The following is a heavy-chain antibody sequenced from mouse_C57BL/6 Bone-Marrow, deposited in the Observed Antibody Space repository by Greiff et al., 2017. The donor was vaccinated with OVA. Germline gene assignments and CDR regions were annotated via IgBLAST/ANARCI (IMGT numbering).Heavy chain of an antibody. CDR1: GYSFTDYN. J-gene: IGHJ4*01. CDR3: ARRNYYGSSSYYYAMDY. D-gene: IGHD1-1*01. CDR2: INPNYGTT. Sequence: VQLKQSGPELVKPGASVKISCKASGYSFTDYNMNWVKQSNGKSLEWIGVINPNYGTTSYNQKFKGKATLTVDQSSSTAYMQLNSLTSEYSAVYYCARRNYYGSSSYYYAMDYWGQGTSVTVSS. V-gene: IGHV1-39*01.